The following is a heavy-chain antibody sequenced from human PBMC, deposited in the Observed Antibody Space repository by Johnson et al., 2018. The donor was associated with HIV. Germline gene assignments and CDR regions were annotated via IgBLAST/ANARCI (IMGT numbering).Heavy chain of an antibody. J-gene: IGHJ3*02. CDR1: GFTFSSYA. CDR3: ARGKLPAALRRGDAFDI. CDR2: IRYDGSNK. Sequence: QVQLVESGGGVVQPGGSLRLSCAASGFTFSSYAMHWVRQAPGKGLEWVAFIRYDGSNKYYADSVKGRFTISRDNSKNTLYLQMNSLRAEDTAVYYCARGKLPAALRRGDAFDIWGQGTMVTVSS. D-gene: IGHD2-2*01. V-gene: IGHV3-30*02.